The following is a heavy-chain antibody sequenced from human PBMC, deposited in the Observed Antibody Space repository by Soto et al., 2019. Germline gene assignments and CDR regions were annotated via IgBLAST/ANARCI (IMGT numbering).Heavy chain of an antibody. CDR3: ARDISGYDHYYYGMDV. D-gene: IGHD3-3*01. V-gene: IGHV3-30-3*01. J-gene: IGHJ6*02. CDR1: GFTFSSYA. Sequence: GGSLRLSCAASGFTFSSYAMHWVRQAPGKGLEWVAVISYDGSNKYYADSVKGRFTISRDNSKNTLYLQMNSLRAEDTAVCYCARDISGYDHYYYGMDVWGQGTTVTVSS. CDR2: ISYDGSNK.